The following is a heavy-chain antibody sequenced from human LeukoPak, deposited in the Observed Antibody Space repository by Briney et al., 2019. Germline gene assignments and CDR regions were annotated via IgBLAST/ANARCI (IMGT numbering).Heavy chain of an antibody. CDR3: ARARLRYFDDPEYYFDY. CDR1: GFTVSSNY. Sequence: GGSLRLSCAASGFTVSSNYMSWVRQAPGKGLEWVSVIYSGGSTYYADSVKGRFTISRDNSKNTLYLHMNSLRAEDTAVYYCARARLRYFDDPEYYFDYWGQGTLVTVSS. CDR2: IYSGGST. J-gene: IGHJ4*02. D-gene: IGHD3-9*01. V-gene: IGHV3-66*02.